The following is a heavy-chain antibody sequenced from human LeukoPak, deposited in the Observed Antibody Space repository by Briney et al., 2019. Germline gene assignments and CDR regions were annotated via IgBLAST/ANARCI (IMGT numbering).Heavy chain of an antibody. Sequence: GGSLRLSCAATGFTLSSYAMSWVRQAPGKGLEWVSAISGSGGSTYYADSVKGRFTISRDNSKNTLYLQMNSLRAEDTAVYYCAKDLRYTVTLFDYWGQGTLVTVSS. CDR2: ISGSGGST. V-gene: IGHV3-23*01. J-gene: IGHJ4*02. CDR1: GFTLSSYA. CDR3: AKDLRYTVTLFDY. D-gene: IGHD4-11*01.